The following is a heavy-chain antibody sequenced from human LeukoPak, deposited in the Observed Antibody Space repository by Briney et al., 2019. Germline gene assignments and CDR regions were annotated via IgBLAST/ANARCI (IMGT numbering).Heavy chain of an antibody. CDR1: GGSISSSSYY. CDR3: AKDLRDYGDTIDY. V-gene: IGHV4-39*02. J-gene: IGHJ4*02. Sequence: PSETLSLTCTVSGGSISSSSYYWGWIRQPPGKGLEWIESIYYSGSTYYNPSLKSRVTISVDTSKNQFSLKLSSVTAADTAVYYCAKDLRDYGDTIDYWGQGTLVTVSS. D-gene: IGHD4-17*01. CDR2: IYYSGST.